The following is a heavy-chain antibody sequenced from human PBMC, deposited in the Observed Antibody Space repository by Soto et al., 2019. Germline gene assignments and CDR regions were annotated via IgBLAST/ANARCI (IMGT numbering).Heavy chain of an antibody. CDR3: ARDPPIVVVTAIRSYYYYGMDV. CDR2: IIPIFGTA. D-gene: IGHD2-21*02. Sequence: SVKVSCKACGGTFRSYAISWVRQAPGQGLEWMGGIIPIFGTANYAQKFQGRVTITADESTSTAYMELSSLRSEDTAVYYCARDPPIVVVTAIRSYYYYGMDVWGQVTTVTVSS. J-gene: IGHJ6*02. CDR1: GGTFRSYA. V-gene: IGHV1-69*13.